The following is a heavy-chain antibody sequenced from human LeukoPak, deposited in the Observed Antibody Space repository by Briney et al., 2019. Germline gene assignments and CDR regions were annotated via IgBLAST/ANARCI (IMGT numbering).Heavy chain of an antibody. CDR2: IRYDGSNK. V-gene: IGHV3-30*02. Sequence: PGGSLRLSCAASGFTFSSYGMHWVRQAPGKGLEWVAFIRYDGSNKYYADSVKGRFTISRDNSKNTLYLQMNSLRAGDTAVYYCAKDGYSSSRGPFDYWGQGTLVTVSS. CDR3: AKDGYSSSRGPFDY. J-gene: IGHJ4*02. CDR1: GFTFSSYG. D-gene: IGHD6-13*01.